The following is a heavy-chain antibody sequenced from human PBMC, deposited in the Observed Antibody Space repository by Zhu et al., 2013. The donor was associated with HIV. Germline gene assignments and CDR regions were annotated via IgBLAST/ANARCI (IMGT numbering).Heavy chain of an antibody. CDR1: GGSFSSYA. D-gene: IGHD3-3*01. CDR3: ATAEWLF. V-gene: IGHV1-2*02. Sequence: QVQLVQSGAEVKKPGSSVKVSCRASGGSFSSYAISWVRQAPGQGLEWMGWINPNSGGTNYAQKFQGRVTMTRDTSISTAYMELSSLRSEDTAVYYCATAEWLFWGQGTLVTVSS. CDR2: INPNSGGT. J-gene: IGHJ4*02.